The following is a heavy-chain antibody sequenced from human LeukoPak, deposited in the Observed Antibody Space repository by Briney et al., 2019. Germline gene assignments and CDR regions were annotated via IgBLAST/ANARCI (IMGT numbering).Heavy chain of an antibody. Sequence: SETLSLTCTVSGGSISSYYWSWIQQPPGKGLEWIGYIYYSGSTNYNPSLKSRVTISVDTSKNQFSLKLSSVTAADTAVYYCAREGRALADLPTSDYWGQGTLVTVSS. CDR3: AREGRALADLPTSDY. D-gene: IGHD6-25*01. CDR1: GGSISSYY. V-gene: IGHV4-59*12. CDR2: IYYSGST. J-gene: IGHJ4*02.